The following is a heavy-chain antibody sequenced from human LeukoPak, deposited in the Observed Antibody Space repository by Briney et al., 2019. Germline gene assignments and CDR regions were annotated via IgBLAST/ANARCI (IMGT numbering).Heavy chain of an antibody. V-gene: IGHV1-69*13. Sequence: SVKVSCKASGGTFSSYAISWVRQAPGQGPEWMGGIIPIFGTANYAQKFQGRVTITADESTSTAYMELSSLRSEDTAVYYCARGAQHDYVWGSCRSFDYWGQGTLVTVSS. CDR1: GGTFSSYA. CDR2: IIPIFGTA. J-gene: IGHJ4*02. CDR3: ARGAQHDYVWGSCRSFDY. D-gene: IGHD3-16*02.